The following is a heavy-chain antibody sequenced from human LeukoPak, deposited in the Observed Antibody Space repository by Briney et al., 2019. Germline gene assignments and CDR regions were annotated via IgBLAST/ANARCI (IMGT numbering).Heavy chain of an antibody. Sequence: GGSLRLSCAASGFTFSSYGMHWVRQAPGKGLEWVAVISYDGSNKYYADSVKGRFTISRDNAKNSLSLQMNSLRAEDTAVYYCARGFGELSVYYYGMDVWGQGTTVTVSS. CDR3: ARGFGELSVYYYGMDV. J-gene: IGHJ6*02. CDR2: ISYDGSNK. V-gene: IGHV3-30*03. CDR1: GFTFSSYG. D-gene: IGHD3-10*01.